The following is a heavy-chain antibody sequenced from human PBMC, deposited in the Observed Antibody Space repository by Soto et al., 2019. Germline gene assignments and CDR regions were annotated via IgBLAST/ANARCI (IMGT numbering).Heavy chain of an antibody. Sequence: QMQLVQSGAEVKKPGSSVKVSCKASGGTSSTYSISWVRQGPGQGLEWMGEIIPIFGTAYYSQKFQDRVTISADASTTTVQMELSSLRSDDTAVYYCARGRVGSMNRFDPWGQGTLVTVSS. D-gene: IGHD1-26*01. CDR2: IIPIFGTA. CDR3: ARGRVGSMNRFDP. CDR1: GGTSSTYS. V-gene: IGHV1-69*01. J-gene: IGHJ5*02.